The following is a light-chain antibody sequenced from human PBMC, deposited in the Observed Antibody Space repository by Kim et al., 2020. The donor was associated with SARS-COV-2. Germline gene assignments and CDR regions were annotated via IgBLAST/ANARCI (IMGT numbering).Light chain of an antibody. J-gene: IGKJ2*01. V-gene: IGKV1-12*02. Sequence: DIQMTQPPSSLSASVGDRVTITCRASQGIGRWLAWYQQKPGKAPNLLIYAASSLHSGVPSRFSGSGSGRDFTLTISSLQPEDFATYYCQQANSFPYTFAQGTKLEI. CDR3: QQANSFPYT. CDR1: QGIGRW. CDR2: AAS.